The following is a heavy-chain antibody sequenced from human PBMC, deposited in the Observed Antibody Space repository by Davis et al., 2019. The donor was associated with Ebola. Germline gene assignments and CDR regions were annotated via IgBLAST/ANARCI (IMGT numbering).Heavy chain of an antibody. D-gene: IGHD4-17*01. Sequence: GESLKISCAASGFTFSSYSMNWVRQAPGKGLEWVSSISSSSSYIYYADSVKGRFTISRDNAKNSLYLQMNSLRAEDTAVYYCARDSAPLTVTSYYYYYGMDVWGQGTTVTVSS. J-gene: IGHJ6*02. CDR1: GFTFSSYS. CDR3: ARDSAPLTVTSYYYYYGMDV. CDR2: ISSSSSYI. V-gene: IGHV3-21*01.